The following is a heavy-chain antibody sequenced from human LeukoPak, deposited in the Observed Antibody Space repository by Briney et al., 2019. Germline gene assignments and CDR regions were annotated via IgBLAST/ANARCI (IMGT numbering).Heavy chain of an antibody. CDR2: IYYSGST. CDR1: GGSISSYY. CDR3: ARLGPAYSYGHAVVY. J-gene: IGHJ4*02. Sequence: PSETLSLTCTVSGGSISSYYRSWIRQPPGKGLEWIGYIYYSGSTNYNPSLKSRVTISVDTSKNQFSLKLSSVTAADTAVYYCARLGPAYSYGHAVVYWGQGTLVTVSS. V-gene: IGHV4-59*08. D-gene: IGHD5-18*01.